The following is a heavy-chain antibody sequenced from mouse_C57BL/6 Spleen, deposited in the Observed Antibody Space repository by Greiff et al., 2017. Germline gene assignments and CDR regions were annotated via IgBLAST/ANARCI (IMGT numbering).Heavy chain of an antibody. V-gene: IGHV1-69*01. D-gene: IGHD3-2*02. CDR1: GYTFTSYW. Sequence: VKLQQSGAELVKPGASVKISCKASGYTFTSYWMHWVKQRPGQGLEWIGEIDPSDSYTNYNQKFKGKSTLTVDKSSSTAYMQLSSLTSEDSAVYYCARSDSSGYDYAMDYWGQGTSVTVSS. CDR2: IDPSDSYT. CDR3: ARSDSSGYDYAMDY. J-gene: IGHJ4*01.